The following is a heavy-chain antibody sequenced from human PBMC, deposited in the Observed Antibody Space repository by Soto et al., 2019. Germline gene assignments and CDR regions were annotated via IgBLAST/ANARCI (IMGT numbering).Heavy chain of an antibody. CDR2: ISAYNGNT. CDR3: ARVDVDSSGWYWFDY. J-gene: IGHJ4*02. CDR1: GYTFTSYA. Sequence: ASVKVSCKASGYTFTSYAISWVRQAPGQGLEWMGWISAYNGNTNYAQKLQGRVTMTTDTSTSTAYMELRSLRSDDTAVYYCARVDVDSSGWYWFDYWGQGTLVTVSS. V-gene: IGHV1-18*01. D-gene: IGHD6-19*01.